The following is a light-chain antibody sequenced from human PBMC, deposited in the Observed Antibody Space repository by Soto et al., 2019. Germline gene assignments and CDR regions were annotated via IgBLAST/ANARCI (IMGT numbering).Light chain of an antibody. Sequence: EIVLTQSPGTLSLSPGERVTLSCRASQSVSSSYLAWYQQKPGQAPRLLIYGASSRATGIPDRFSGSGSGTDFTLTISRLEPEDFAVYYCQQYEGTFGQGTKVEIK. CDR1: QSVSSSY. J-gene: IGKJ1*01. CDR2: GAS. CDR3: QQYEGT. V-gene: IGKV3-20*01.